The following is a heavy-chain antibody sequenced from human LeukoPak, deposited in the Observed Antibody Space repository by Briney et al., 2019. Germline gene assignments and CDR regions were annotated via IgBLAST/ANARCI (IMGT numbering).Heavy chain of an antibody. V-gene: IGHV3-23*01. CDR2: ISGSGDST. CDR3: AKDYQLGYGDYTFDY. Sequence: GGSLRLSCAASGFTFSTYAVNWVRQAPGKGLEWVSTISGSGDSTYYADSVKGRFTISRDNSKNTLYLQMNSLRAEDTAVYYCAKDYQLGYGDYTFDYWGQGTLVTVSS. CDR1: GFTFSTYA. J-gene: IGHJ4*02. D-gene: IGHD4-17*01.